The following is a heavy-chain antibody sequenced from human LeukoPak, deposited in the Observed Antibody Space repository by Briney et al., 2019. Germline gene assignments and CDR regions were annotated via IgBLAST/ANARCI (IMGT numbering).Heavy chain of an antibody. CDR1: GFTVSRNY. J-gene: IGHJ4*02. CDR3: ARASGTTFSYFDS. D-gene: IGHD1-7*01. Sequence: GGSLRLSCAASGFTVSRNYMSWVRQAPGKGLECVSFIYSASNTYYADSVKGRFTISRDNSKNTLYLQMNSLRAEDTAVYYCARASGTTFSYFDSWGQGTLVTVSS. CDR2: IYSASNT. V-gene: IGHV3-66*01.